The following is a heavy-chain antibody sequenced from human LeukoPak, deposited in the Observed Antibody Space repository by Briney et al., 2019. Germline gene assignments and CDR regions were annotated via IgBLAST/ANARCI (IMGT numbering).Heavy chain of an antibody. J-gene: IGHJ5*02. CDR1: GGSISSGGYY. CDR3: ARAPPLGTTVTTWWFDP. Sequence: SETLSLTCTVSGGSISSGGYYWSWIRQHPGKGLEWIGYIYYSGSTYYNPSLKSRVTISVDTSKNQFSLKPSSVTAADTAVYYCARAPPLGTTVTTWWFDPWGQGTLVTVSS. V-gene: IGHV4-31*03. CDR2: IYYSGST. D-gene: IGHD4-11*01.